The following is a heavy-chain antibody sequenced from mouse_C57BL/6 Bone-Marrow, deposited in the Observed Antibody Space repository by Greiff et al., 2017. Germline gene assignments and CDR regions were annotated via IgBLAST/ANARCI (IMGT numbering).Heavy chain of an antibody. CDR3: ARGYYGSSSAWFTC. CDR2: ISDGDRYT. CDR1: GFTFSSYA. V-gene: IGHV5-4*03. Sequence: EVMLVESGGGLVKPGGSLKLSCAASGFTFSSYAMSWVRQTPEKRLEWVATISDGDRYTYYPDNVQGRFTISRDNAKNTLYLQMSQLKSEDTAMYYCARGYYGSSSAWFTCWGQGTLVSVS. D-gene: IGHD1-1*01. J-gene: IGHJ3*01.